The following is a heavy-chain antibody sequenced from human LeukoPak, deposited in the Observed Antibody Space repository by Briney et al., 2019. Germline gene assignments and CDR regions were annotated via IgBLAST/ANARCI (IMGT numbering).Heavy chain of an antibody. CDR3: ITNLDRTRNCGTSRCLD. D-gene: IGHD2-2*01. CDR2: IKSRSDDGST. V-gene: IGHV3-15*01. CDR1: GFTFSNAW. Sequence: GGSVRLSCAASGFTFSNAWMNWVRQAPGKGLEWVGRIKSRSDDGSTEYAAPVKGRFTISRDDSKNTLYLQMNSLRIEDTAVYYCITNLDRTRNCGTSRCLDWGQGALVTVSS. J-gene: IGHJ4*02.